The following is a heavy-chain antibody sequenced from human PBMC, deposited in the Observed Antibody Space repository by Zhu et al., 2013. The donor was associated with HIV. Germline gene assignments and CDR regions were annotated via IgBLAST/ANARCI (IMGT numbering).Heavy chain of an antibody. V-gene: IGHV4-4*02. D-gene: IGHD3-10*01. CDR1: GASISSSDW. J-gene: IGHJ4*02. CDR3: ARVERRRLDGVFDS. CDR2: IFHGGST. Sequence: QVQLQESGPGLMKPSGTLSLSCAVSGASISSSDWWSWVRQPPGKAPEWIGEIFHGGSTNYNPSLKSRVTISVDKSKNTFSLDLISVTAADTAMYYCARVERRRLDGVFDSWGQGTLVSVSS.